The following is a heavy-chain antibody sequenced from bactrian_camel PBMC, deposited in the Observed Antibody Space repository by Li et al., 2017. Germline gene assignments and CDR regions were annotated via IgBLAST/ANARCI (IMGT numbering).Heavy chain of an antibody. V-gene: IGHV3S63*01. CDR3: AAVESWYPCVEPNY. J-gene: IGHJ4*01. CDR1: DYSWARAC. CDR2: VYTGGGST. Sequence: HVQLVESGGGSVQAGGSLTLACLNPDYSWARACMGWFRQTPGKEREGVATVYTGGGSTSYVDSVKGRFTISQDNAKNTVYLQMNSLKPEDSAMYYCAAVESWYPCVEPNYWGQGTQVTVS. D-gene: IGHD6*01.